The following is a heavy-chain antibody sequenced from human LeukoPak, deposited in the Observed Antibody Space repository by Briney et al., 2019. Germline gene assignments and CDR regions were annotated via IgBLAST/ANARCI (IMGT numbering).Heavy chain of an antibody. CDR2: IYHSGTT. CDR1: GYSISSGYY. V-gene: IGHV4-38-2*02. D-gene: IGHD2-15*01. J-gene: IGHJ5*02. Sequence: PSETLSLTCTVSGYSISSGYYWGWIRQSPGKGLELIGSIYHSGTTYYNSSLKSRVTISVDTSKNQFSLKLSSVTAADTAVYYCARAGYCSGGTCYVPYNWFDPWGQGTLVTVSS. CDR3: ARAGYCSGGTCYVPYNWFDP.